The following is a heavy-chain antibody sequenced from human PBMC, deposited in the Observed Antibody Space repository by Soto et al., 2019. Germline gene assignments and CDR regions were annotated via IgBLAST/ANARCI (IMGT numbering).Heavy chain of an antibody. CDR1: GYTFSGYY. J-gene: IGHJ3*02. D-gene: IGHD2-15*01. V-gene: IGHV1-2*04. Sequence: ASVKVSCKASGYTFSGYYMHWVRQAPGQGLEWMGWINPNSGGTNYAQKFQGWVTMTRDTSISTAYMELSRLRSDDTAVYYCARGAGIVVVVAATLAFDIWGQGTMVTVS. CDR3: ARGAGIVVVVAATLAFDI. CDR2: INPNSGGT.